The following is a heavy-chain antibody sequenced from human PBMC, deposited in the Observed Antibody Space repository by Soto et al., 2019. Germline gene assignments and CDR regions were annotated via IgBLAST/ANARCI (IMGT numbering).Heavy chain of an antibody. CDR1: GFTFSTYA. V-gene: IGHV3-23*01. CDR2: IGGGGRTT. CDR3: AKGSNDYVWGTYRNFDS. Sequence: EVHLLESGGGLVQPGGSLRLSCAASGFTFSTYAMTWVRQAPGKGLEWVSAIGGGGRTTYYADSVKGRFTISRDNSKNTLYLQMNSLRAEDTAIYHCAKGSNDYVWGTYRNFDSWGQGTLVTVSS. J-gene: IGHJ4*02. D-gene: IGHD3-16*02.